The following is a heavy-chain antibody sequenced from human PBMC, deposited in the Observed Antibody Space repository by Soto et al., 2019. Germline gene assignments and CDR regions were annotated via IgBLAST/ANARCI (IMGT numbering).Heavy chain of an antibody. V-gene: IGHV3-74*01. D-gene: IGHD2-8*02. CDR3: ARAQADWWYYFDN. CDR2: IKSDGSIT. Sequence: EVQLVESGGGLVQPGGSLRLSCAASGFTFSSYWMHWVRQVPGKGLMLVSRIKSDGSITSYADSVKARFPLARDNGKNTLYLQMNSLRVEDAAVYYCARAQADWWYYFDNWGQGTLVTVSS. J-gene: IGHJ4*02. CDR1: GFTFSSYW.